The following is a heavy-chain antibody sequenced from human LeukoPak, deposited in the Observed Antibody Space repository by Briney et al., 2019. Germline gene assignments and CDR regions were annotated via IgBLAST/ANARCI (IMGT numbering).Heavy chain of an antibody. Sequence: GGSLRLSCAASGFTFSSYAMSWVRQAPGKGLEWVSAISGSGGSTYYADSVKGRFTISRDNSKNTLYLQMNSLRAEDTAVYYCARDRAGANLILVFWGQGTLVTVSS. J-gene: IGHJ4*02. CDR2: ISGSGGST. CDR1: GFTFSSYA. D-gene: IGHD1-26*01. CDR3: ARDRAGANLILVF. V-gene: IGHV3-23*01.